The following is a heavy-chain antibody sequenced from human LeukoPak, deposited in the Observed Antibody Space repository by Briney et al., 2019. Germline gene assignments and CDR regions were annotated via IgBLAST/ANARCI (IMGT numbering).Heavy chain of an antibody. J-gene: IGHJ4*02. CDR1: GGSFSGYY. CDR3: ARDHNYDSSGYFLYY. V-gene: IGHV4-34*01. D-gene: IGHD3-22*01. Sequence: SETLSLTCAVYGGSFSGYYWNWIRQPPGKGLEWIGEINHSGNTNYNPSLKSRVTMSVDTSKNQFSLRQSSVTAADTAVYYCARDHNYDSSGYFLYYWGQGTLVTVSS. CDR2: INHSGNT.